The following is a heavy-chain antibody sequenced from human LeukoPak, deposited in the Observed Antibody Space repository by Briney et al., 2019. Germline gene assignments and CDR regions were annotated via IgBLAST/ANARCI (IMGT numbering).Heavy chain of an antibody. CDR3: ARGHDSGDYDIYWYFDL. D-gene: IGHD4-17*01. CDR1: GGPFRGYY. J-gene: IGHJ2*01. V-gene: IGHV4-31*11. Sequence: PSETLSLTCAAYGGPFRGYYFTWIRQHPGKGLEWIGYIYYSGSTYYNPSLKSRLTISVDTSKNQFSLKPSSVTAADTAVYYCARGHDSGDYDIYWYFDLWGRGTLVSVSS. CDR2: IYYSGST.